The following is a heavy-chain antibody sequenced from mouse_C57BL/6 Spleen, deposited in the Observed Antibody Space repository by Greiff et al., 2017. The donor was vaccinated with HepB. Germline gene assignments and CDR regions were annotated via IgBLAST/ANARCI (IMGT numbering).Heavy chain of an antibody. D-gene: IGHD1-1*01. CDR1: GYTFTSYW. V-gene: IGHV1-69*01. CDR2: IDPSDSYT. Sequence: VQLQQPGAELVMPGASVKLSCKASGYTFTSYWMNWVKQRPGQGLEWIGEIDPSDSYTNYNQKFKGKSTLTVDKSSSPAYMQLSSLTSEDSAVYYYARSNYCTDYWGQGTTRTVSS. CDR3: ARSNYCTDY. J-gene: IGHJ2*01.